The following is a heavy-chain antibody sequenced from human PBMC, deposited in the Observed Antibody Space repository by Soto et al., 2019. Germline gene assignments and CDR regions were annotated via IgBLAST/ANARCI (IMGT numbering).Heavy chain of an antibody. Sequence: QVQLVQSGAEVKKPGASVKVSCKASGYTFTSYGISWVRQAPGQGLEWMGWISAYNGNTNYAQKLQGRVTMTTDTATSTAYMELRSLRSDDTAVYYCARAVRFTLLYYYGMDVWGQGTTVTVSS. CDR1: GYTFTSYG. D-gene: IGHD4-17*01. CDR2: ISAYNGNT. V-gene: IGHV1-18*01. J-gene: IGHJ6*02. CDR3: ARAVRFTLLYYYGMDV.